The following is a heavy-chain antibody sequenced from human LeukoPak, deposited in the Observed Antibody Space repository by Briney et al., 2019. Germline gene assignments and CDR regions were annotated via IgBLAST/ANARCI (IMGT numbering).Heavy chain of an antibody. Sequence: GGSLRLSCAASGFTFSAYAMNRVRQAPGRGLEWVSAIHGSSGRTYYVDSVRGRFTISRDNSQNTLYLQMNSLRVEDTAVYYCAKDQGSYSSSWFSDRWGQGTLVTVSS. D-gene: IGHD6-13*01. CDR3: AKDQGSYSSSWFSDR. CDR2: IHGSSGRT. V-gene: IGHV3-23*01. CDR1: GFTFSAYA. J-gene: IGHJ4*02.